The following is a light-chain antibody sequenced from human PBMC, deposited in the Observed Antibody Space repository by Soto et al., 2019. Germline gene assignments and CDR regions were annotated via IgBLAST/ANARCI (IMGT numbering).Light chain of an antibody. CDR1: QSIGSS. J-gene: IGKJ2*01. V-gene: IGKV1-5*01. Sequence: DIQMTQSPSTLSASVGDRVTITCRASQSIGSSLAWYQQKPGKGPKLLIYDASTLESGVPSRFSGSGFGTEFAHTISSLQPDDFATFYCQQYNSYGTFGQGTKLEIK. CDR2: DAS. CDR3: QQYNSYGT.